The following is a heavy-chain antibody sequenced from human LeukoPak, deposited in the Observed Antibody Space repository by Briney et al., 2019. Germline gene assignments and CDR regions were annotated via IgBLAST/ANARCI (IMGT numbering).Heavy chain of an antibody. CDR1: GGSISSGGYY. J-gene: IGHJ5*02. CDR2: IYTSGST. V-gene: IGHV4-61*02. Sequence: SETLSLTCTVSGGSISSGGYYWNWIRQPAGKGLEWIGRIYTSGSTNYNPSLKSRVTVSVDTSKNQFSLKLSSVTAADTAVYYCAREGLNMVRGVIPKEAWGWFDPWGQGTLVTVSS. CDR3: AREGLNMVRGVIPKEAWGWFDP. D-gene: IGHD3-10*01.